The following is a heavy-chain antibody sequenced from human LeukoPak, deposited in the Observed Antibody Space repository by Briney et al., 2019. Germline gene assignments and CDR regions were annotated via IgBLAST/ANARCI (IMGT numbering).Heavy chain of an antibody. CDR2: IYYSGST. D-gene: IGHD2-2*01. J-gene: IGHJ4*02. CDR3: ATMGGFQYQLLFYFDY. Sequence: SETLSLTCTVSGGSISSSSYYWGWIRQPPGKGLEWIGSIYYSGSTYYNPSLKSRVTISVDTSKNQFSLKLSSVTAADTAVYYCATMGGFQYQLLFYFDYWGQGTLVTVSS. V-gene: IGHV4-39*01. CDR1: GGSISSSSYY.